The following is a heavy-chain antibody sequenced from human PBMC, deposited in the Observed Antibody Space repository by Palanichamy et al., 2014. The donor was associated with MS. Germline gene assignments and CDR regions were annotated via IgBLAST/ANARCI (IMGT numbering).Heavy chain of an antibody. CDR3: TKDQVDN. CDR2: IGGSGATT. Sequence: EVQLLESGGGLAQPGGSLRLSCAASGFTFSKYAMTWVRRAPGKGLEWVSIIGGSGATTYYADSVKGRFTISRDNSMNTLYLQMNSLRAEDTAIYYCTKDQVDNWGQGTLVTVSS. CDR1: GFTFSKYA. J-gene: IGHJ4*02. V-gene: IGHV3-23*01.